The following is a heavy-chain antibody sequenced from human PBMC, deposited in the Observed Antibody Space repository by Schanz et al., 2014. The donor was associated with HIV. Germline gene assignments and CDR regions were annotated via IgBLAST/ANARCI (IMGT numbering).Heavy chain of an antibody. J-gene: IGHJ6*02. D-gene: IGHD6-6*01. CDR3: ASTEFPYSSSSDYYYGMDV. V-gene: IGHV3-33*01. CDR2: TWYDGSNK. CDR1: GFTFSSHG. Sequence: QVQLVESGGGVVQPGRSLRLSCAASGFTFSSHGMHWVRQAPGKGLEWVAVTWYDGSNKYYADSVKGRFTISRDNSKKTLYLQMNSLRAGDTAVYYCASTEFPYSSSSDYYYGMDVWGQGTTVTVSS.